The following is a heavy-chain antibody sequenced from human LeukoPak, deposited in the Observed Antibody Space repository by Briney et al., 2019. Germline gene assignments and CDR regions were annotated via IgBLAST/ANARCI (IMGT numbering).Heavy chain of an antibody. Sequence: RTSETLSLTCTVSGGSISSSSYYWGWIRQPPGKGLEWIGSIYYSGSTYYNPSLKSRVTISVDTSKNQFSLKLSSVTAADTAVYYCACMEVQIFGVATLDYWGQGTLVTVSS. CDR1: GGSISSSSYY. CDR3: ACMEVQIFGVATLDY. CDR2: IYYSGST. V-gene: IGHV4-39*01. J-gene: IGHJ4*02. D-gene: IGHD3-3*01.